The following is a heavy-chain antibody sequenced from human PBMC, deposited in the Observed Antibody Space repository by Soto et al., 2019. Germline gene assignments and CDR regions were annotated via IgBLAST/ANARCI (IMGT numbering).Heavy chain of an antibody. CDR3: ARAAAASSSWYLDYYYGMDV. CDR1: GFTFSSYD. J-gene: IGHJ6*02. CDR2: IGTAGDT. D-gene: IGHD6-13*01. Sequence: GGSLRLSCAASGFTFSSYDMHWVRQATGKGLEWVSAIGTAGDTYYPGSVKGRFTISRENAKNSLYLQMNSLRAEDTAVYYCARAAAASSSWYLDYYYGMDVWGQGTTVTVSS. V-gene: IGHV3-13*01.